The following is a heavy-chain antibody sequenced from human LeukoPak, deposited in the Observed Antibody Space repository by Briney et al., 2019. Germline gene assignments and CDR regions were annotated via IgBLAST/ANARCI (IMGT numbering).Heavy chain of an antibody. J-gene: IGHJ3*02. D-gene: IGHD2-15*01. Sequence: GGSLRLSCAASGFTFSSSAMSWVRQAPGKGLEWVSSISGSGSGGSTYYADSVKGRFTISRDNSKNTLYLQMNSLRAEDTAVYYCAKVATLVVAATHDAFDIWGQGTMVTVSS. CDR2: ISGSGSGGST. CDR3: AKVATLVVAATHDAFDI. CDR1: GFTFSSSA. V-gene: IGHV3-23*01.